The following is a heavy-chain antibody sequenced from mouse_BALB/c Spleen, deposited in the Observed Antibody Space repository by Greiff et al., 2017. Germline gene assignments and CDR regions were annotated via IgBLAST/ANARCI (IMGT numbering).Heavy chain of an antibody. V-gene: IGHV2-9*02. Sequence: VMLVESGPGLVAPSQSLSITCTVSGFSLTSYGVHWVRQPPGKGLEWLGVIWAGGSTNYNSALMSRLSISKDNSKSQVFLKMNSLQTDDTAMYYCARDDGYYGDYFDYWGQGTTLTVSS. CDR1: GFSLTSYG. CDR2: IWAGGST. J-gene: IGHJ2*01. D-gene: IGHD2-3*01. CDR3: ARDDGYYGDYFDY.